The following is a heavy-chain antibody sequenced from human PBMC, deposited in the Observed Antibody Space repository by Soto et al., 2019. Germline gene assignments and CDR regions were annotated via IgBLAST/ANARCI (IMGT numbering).Heavy chain of an antibody. Sequence: EVQLVESGGGLVQPGGSLRVSCAASGFTFSSYWMHWVRQAPGKGLVWVSRINSDGSSTSYADSVKGRFTISSDNAKNTLYLQMNSLRAEDTAIYSCARRGAVAGLHYWGQGTLVTVSS. D-gene: IGHD6-19*01. CDR3: ARRGAVAGLHY. J-gene: IGHJ4*02. CDR1: GFTFSSYW. CDR2: INSDGSST. V-gene: IGHV3-74*01.